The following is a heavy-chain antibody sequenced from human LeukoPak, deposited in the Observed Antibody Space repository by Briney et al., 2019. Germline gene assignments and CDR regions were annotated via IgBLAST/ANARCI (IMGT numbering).Heavy chain of an antibody. CDR3: ARQRYYYYYMDV. J-gene: IGHJ6*03. V-gene: IGHV4-39*01. Sequence: SETLSLTCTVSGGSFSNNSYYWGWIRQPPGKGLEWIGSIYYSGSTFYNPSLKSRVTISVDTSKNQFSLKLSSVTAADTAVYYCARQRYYYYYMDVWGKGTTVTVSS. CDR1: GGSFSNNSYY. CDR2: IYYSGST.